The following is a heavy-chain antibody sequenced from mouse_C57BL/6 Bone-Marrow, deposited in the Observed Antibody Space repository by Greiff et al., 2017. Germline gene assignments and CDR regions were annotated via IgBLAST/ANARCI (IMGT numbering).Heavy chain of an antibody. V-gene: IGHV1-64*01. D-gene: IGHD2-4*01. CDR3: ARLYDYRRGAMDY. J-gene: IGHJ4*01. CDR2: IHPNSGST. CDR1: GYTFTSYW. Sequence: QVQLKQPGAELVKPGASVKLSCKASGYTFTSYWMHWVKQRPGQGLEWIGMIHPNSGSTNYNEKFKSKATLTVDNSSSTAYMQLSSLTSEDSAVYYCARLYDYRRGAMDYWGQGTSVTVSS.